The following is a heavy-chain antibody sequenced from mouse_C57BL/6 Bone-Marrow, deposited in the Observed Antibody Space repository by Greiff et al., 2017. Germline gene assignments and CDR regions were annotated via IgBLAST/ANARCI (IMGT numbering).Heavy chain of an antibody. CDR2: IYPRSGNT. V-gene: IGHV1-81*01. J-gene: IGHJ2*01. CDR3: ASPYGYDGYYFDY. Sequence: VQLQQSGAELARPGASVKLSCKASGYTFTSYGISWVKQRTGQGLEWIGEIYPRSGNTYYNEKFKGKATLTADKSSSTAYMELRSLTSEDSAVYFCASPYGYDGYYFDYWGQGTTLTVSS. D-gene: IGHD2-2*01. CDR1: GYTFTSYG.